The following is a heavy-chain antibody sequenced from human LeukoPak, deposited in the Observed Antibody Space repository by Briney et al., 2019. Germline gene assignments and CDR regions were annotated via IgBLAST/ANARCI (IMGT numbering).Heavy chain of an antibody. CDR1: GYSISSGYY. V-gene: IGHV4-38-2*02. D-gene: IGHD6-19*01. CDR3: AGVAKGPVAGSRYFDY. CDR2: IYHSGST. J-gene: IGHJ4*02. Sequence: SETLSLTCTVSGYSISSGYYWGWIRQPPGKGLEWIGSIYHSGSTYYNPSLKSRVTISVDTSKNQFSLKLSSVTAADTAVYYWAGVAKGPVAGSRYFDYWGQGTLVTVSS.